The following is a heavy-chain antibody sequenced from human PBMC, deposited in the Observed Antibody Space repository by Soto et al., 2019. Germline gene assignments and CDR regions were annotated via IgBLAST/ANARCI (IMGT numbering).Heavy chain of an antibody. CDR3: VKGAWGDL. J-gene: IGHJ5*02. D-gene: IGHD7-27*01. V-gene: IGHV3-23*01. Sequence: PGGSLRLSCAASGFTFSTFDMTWIRQAPGKGLEWVSVIWGSGGSTHYADSVKGRFTISKDNSKNTLYLQMNSLRAEDTALYYCVKGAWGDLWGQGTLVTVSS. CDR2: IWGSGGST. CDR1: GFTFSTFD.